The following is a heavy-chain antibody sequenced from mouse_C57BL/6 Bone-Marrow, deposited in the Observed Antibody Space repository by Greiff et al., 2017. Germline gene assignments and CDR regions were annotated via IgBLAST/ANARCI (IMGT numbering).Heavy chain of an antibody. CDR3: AREWGLTSYAMDY. CDR2: VSDGGSYT. CDR1: GFTFSSYA. V-gene: IGHV5-4*01. D-gene: IGHD4-1*01. Sequence: EVKLVESGGGLVKPGGSLKLSCAASGFTFSSYAMSWVRQTPEKRLEWVATVSDGGSYTYYPDNVKGRFTISRDNAKNTLYLQMSHLKSEDTAMYYCAREWGLTSYAMDYWGQGTSVTVSS. J-gene: IGHJ4*01.